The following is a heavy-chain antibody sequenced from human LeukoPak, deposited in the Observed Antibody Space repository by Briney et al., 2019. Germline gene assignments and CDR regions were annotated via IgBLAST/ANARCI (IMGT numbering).Heavy chain of an antibody. V-gene: IGHV3-23*01. CDR2: ISGSGGST. CDR3: ARDETVADYY. D-gene: IGHD6-19*01. J-gene: IGHJ4*02. CDR1: GFTFSSYA. Sequence: GGSLRLSCAASGFTFSSYAMSWVRQAPGKGLEWVSAISGSGGSTYYADSVKGRFTISRDNAKNSLYLQMNSLRAEDTAVYYCARDETVADYYWGQGTLVTVSS.